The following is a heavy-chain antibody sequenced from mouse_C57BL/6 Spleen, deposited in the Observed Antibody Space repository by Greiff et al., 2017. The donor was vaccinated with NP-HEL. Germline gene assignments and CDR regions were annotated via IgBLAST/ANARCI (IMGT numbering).Heavy chain of an antibody. Sequence: VQLQQSGPELVKPGASVKMSCKASGYTFTDYNMHWVKQSHGKSLEWIGYINPNNGGTSYNQKFKGKATLTVNKSSSTAYMELRSLTSEDSAVYYCASRGSYYGSSYGYFDVWGTGTTVTVSS. CDR2: INPNNGGT. V-gene: IGHV1-22*01. CDR3: ASRGSYYGSSYGYFDV. D-gene: IGHD1-1*01. CDR1: GYTFTDYN. J-gene: IGHJ1*03.